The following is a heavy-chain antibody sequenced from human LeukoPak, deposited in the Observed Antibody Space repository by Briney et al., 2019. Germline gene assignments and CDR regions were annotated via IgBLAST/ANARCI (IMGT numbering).Heavy chain of an antibody. CDR2: IYPSRST. Sequence: PSETLSLTCTVSGGSISSYYWTWIRQPAGKGLEWIGRIYPSRSTNYNPSLKSRVTMSVDTSKNQFSLKLSSVTAADTAVYYCARENSGSYREFDYWGQGTLVTVSS. CDR1: GGSISSYY. CDR3: ARENSGSYREFDY. V-gene: IGHV4-4*07. J-gene: IGHJ4*02. D-gene: IGHD1-26*01.